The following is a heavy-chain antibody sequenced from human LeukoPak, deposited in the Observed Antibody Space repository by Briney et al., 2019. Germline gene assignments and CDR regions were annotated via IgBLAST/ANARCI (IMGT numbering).Heavy chain of an antibody. CDR3: ARESYCSGGSCYSGRAFDI. D-gene: IGHD2-15*01. CDR2: ISWNSGSI. V-gene: IGHV3-9*01. CDR1: GFTFDDYA. Sequence: GGSLRLSCAASGFTFDDYAMHWVRHAPGKGLEWVSGISWNSGSIDYADSVKGRFTMSRDNAKNTLYLQMNSLRAEDTAVYYCARESYCSGGSCYSGRAFDIWGQGTMVTVSS. J-gene: IGHJ3*02.